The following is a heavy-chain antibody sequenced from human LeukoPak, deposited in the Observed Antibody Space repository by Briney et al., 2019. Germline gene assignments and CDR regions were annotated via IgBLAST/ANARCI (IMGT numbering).Heavy chain of an antibody. CDR1: GFTFFNYA. CDR2: ISGTANSV. V-gene: IGHV3-23*01. CDR3: AKHYYGSRRSAFDF. J-gene: IGHJ3*01. Sequence: GGSLRLSCAASGFTFFNYAMSWVRQAPGKGLEWVSVISGTANSVNYADSVKGRSTISRGNSRNTLSLQMNSLRAEDTAVYYCAKHYYGSRRSAFDFWGQGTKVTVSS. D-gene: IGHD3-22*01.